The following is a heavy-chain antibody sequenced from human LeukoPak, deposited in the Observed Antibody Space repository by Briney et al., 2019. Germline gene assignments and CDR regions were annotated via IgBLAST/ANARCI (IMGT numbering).Heavy chain of an antibody. Sequence: GGSLRLSCAASGFTFNNYWMNWVRQAPGKGLEWVANIKQDGSEKYYLESVKGRFSVSRDNTLNSLYLQTNSLRVDDTAVYYRARDFDYGDYWGQGTRVTVSS. CDR3: ARDFDYGDY. V-gene: IGHV3-7*01. CDR2: IKQDGSEK. D-gene: IGHD3-3*01. CDR1: GFTFNNYW. J-gene: IGHJ4*02.